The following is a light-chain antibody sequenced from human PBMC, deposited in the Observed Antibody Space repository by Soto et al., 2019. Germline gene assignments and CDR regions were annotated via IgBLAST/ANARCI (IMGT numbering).Light chain of an antibody. V-gene: IGLV1-40*01. Sequence: QAVVTQPPSVSGAPGQRVTISCTGSSSNIGAGYDVHWYQQLPGTAPKLLIYGNSNRPSGVPDRFSGSKSATAVSLAINGLQAEDEADYYCQSYDRSLSGSVFGGGTKLTVL. CDR2: GNS. J-gene: IGLJ2*01. CDR3: QSYDRSLSGSV. CDR1: SSNIGAGYD.